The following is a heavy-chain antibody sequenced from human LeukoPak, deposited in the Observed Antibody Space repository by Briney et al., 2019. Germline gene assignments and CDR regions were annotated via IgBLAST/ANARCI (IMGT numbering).Heavy chain of an antibody. CDR1: GFIFSSYG. D-gene: IGHD4-17*01. J-gene: IGHJ4*02. CDR2: ISYDGSDR. Sequence: PGRSLRLSCAASGFIFSSYGMHWVRQAPGKGLEWVAVISYDGSDRYYADSVKGRFTISRDNSKNTLYLQMNSLRAEDTAVYYCAKIPLSGDYLDYWGQGTLVTVSS. CDR3: AKIPLSGDYLDY. V-gene: IGHV3-30*18.